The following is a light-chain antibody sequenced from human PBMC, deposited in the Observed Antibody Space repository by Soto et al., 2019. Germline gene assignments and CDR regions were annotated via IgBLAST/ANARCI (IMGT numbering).Light chain of an antibody. CDR3: QQSYSDHRT. V-gene: IGKV1-39*01. J-gene: IGKJ2*01. Sequence: DIQMTQSPSSLPASVGDRISITCRASQSIGTYLSWYQQKPGKAPKLLIYGASNLQSGVPSRFSGSGSETGFTLTISSLQPEDFATYYCQQSYSDHRTFGQGTKVDIK. CDR1: QSIGTY. CDR2: GAS.